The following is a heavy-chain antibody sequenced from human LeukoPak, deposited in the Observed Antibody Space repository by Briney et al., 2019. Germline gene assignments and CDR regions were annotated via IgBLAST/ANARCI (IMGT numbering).Heavy chain of an antibody. Sequence: SETLSLTCAVYGGSFSGYYWSWIRQPPGKGLEWIGEINHSGSTNYNPSLKSRVTISVDTPKNQFSLKLSSVTAADTAVYYCARRLVAVTGTGAWVFDNWGQGTLVTVSS. J-gene: IGHJ4*02. V-gene: IGHV4-34*01. CDR2: INHSGST. D-gene: IGHD6-19*01. CDR3: ARRLVAVTGTGAWVFDN. CDR1: GGSFSGYY.